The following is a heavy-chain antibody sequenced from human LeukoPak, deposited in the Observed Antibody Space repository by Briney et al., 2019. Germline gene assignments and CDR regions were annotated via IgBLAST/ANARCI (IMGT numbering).Heavy chain of an antibody. CDR1: GFALNSYS. CDR2: ISASGNTA. CDR3: ASDLSCSTATCSLDY. J-gene: IGHJ4*02. D-gene: IGHD2-2*01. Sequence: GGSLRLSCAASGFALNSYSFSWVRRAPGKGLEWVSAISASGNTAYYADSVKGRFTISRDNSKNTLYLQMNTLRAEDTAVYYCASDLSCSTATCSLDYWGQGTLVTVSS. V-gene: IGHV3-23*01.